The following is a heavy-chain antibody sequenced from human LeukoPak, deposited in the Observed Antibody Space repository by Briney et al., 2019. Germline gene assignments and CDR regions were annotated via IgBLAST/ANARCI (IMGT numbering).Heavy chain of an antibody. CDR1: GYTFTGYY. D-gene: IGHD4-17*01. Sequence: ASVKVSCKASGYTFTGYYMHWVRQAPGQGLEWMGWINPNSGGTNYAQKFQGRVTMTRDTSISTAYMELSRLRSDDTAVYYCARDDYGDSVGGAFDIWGQGTMVTVPS. CDR2: INPNSGGT. CDR3: ARDDYGDSVGGAFDI. V-gene: IGHV1-2*02. J-gene: IGHJ3*02.